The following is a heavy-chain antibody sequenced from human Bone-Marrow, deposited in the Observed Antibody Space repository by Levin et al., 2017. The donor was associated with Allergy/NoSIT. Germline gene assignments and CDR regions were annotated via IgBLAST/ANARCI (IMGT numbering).Heavy chain of an antibody. CDR2: ISYDGNYK. CDR3: ARGRGLMAVAGSSVGDY. D-gene: IGHD6-19*01. CDR1: GFTFSTYA. Sequence: SCAASGFTFSTYAVHWVRQAPGKGLEWVAGISYDGNYKFYGDSVMGRFTISRDNFMNTLYLQMNSLRDEDTAVYYCARGRGLMAVAGSSVGDYWGQGTLVTVSS. V-gene: IGHV3-30-3*01. J-gene: IGHJ4*02.